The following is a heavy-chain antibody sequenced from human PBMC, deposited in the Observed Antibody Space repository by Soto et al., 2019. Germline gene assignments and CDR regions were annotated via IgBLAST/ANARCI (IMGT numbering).Heavy chain of an antibody. CDR3: ARQYLGSPAWLAY. D-gene: IGHD3-16*01. CDR2: IYPGDSDT. Sequence: GESLKISCKASGYIFTTYWIAWVRQMPGKGLEWMGIIYPGDSDTRYSPSFQGQVTISADKSICTAYLQWSSLKASDTAMYYCARQYLGSPAWLAYWGQRTLVPVSS. CDR1: GYIFTTYW. J-gene: IGHJ1*01. V-gene: IGHV5-51*01.